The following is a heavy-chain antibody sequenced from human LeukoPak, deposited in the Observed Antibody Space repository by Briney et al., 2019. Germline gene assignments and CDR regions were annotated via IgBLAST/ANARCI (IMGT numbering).Heavy chain of an antibody. D-gene: IGHD5-12*01. Sequence: GGSLRLSCAASGFTFSSYGMHWVRQAPGKGLEWVAVIWYDGSNKYYADSVKGRFTISRDNSKNTLYLQMNSLRAEDTAVYYCAREAPRQSGPDYRGQGTLVTVSS. CDR3: AREAPRQSGPDY. V-gene: IGHV3-33*01. CDR1: GFTFSSYG. J-gene: IGHJ4*02. CDR2: IWYDGSNK.